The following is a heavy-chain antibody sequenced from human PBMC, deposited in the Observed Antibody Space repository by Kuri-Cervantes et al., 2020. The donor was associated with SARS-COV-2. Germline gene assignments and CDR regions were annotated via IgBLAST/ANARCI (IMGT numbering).Heavy chain of an antibody. J-gene: IGHJ4*02. Sequence: GESLKISCAASGFTFSSYGMHWVRQAPGKGLEWVAVIWYDGSNKYYADSVKGRFTISRDNSKNTLYLQMNSLRAEDTAVYFCARRYYDSSGYWEYFDYWGQGTLVTVSS. CDR2: IWYDGSNK. CDR1: GFTFSSYG. V-gene: IGHV3-33*01. D-gene: IGHD3-22*01. CDR3: ARRYYDSSGYWEYFDY.